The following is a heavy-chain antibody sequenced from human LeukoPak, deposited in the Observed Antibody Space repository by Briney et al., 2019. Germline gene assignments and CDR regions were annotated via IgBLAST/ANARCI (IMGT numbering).Heavy chain of an antibody. D-gene: IGHD2-2*02. CDR2: IYRSGST. V-gene: IGHV4-30-2*01. Sequence: PSETLSLTCTVSGGSISSGDYFWSWIRQPPGKGLEWIGHIYRSGSTYYNPSLNSRVTISVDRSKNQFSLNLSSVTAEDTAVYYCVRAVPAAILGAFDIWGQGTMVTVSS. J-gene: IGHJ3*02. CDR1: GGSISSGDYF. CDR3: VRAVPAAILGAFDI.